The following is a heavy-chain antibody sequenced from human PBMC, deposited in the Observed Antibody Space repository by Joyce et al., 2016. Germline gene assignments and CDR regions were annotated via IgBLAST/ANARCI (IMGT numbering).Heavy chain of an antibody. CDR1: GYSVSYFG. CDR2: LNGFNGYT. V-gene: IGHV1-18*04. J-gene: IGHJ4*02. CDR3: ARGRGSSGSYFFTLDF. D-gene: IGHD6-19*01. Sequence: QVQLVQSGVEVKRPGASVKVSCKASGYSVSYFGINWVRQAPGQGLEWMGWLNGFNGYTKYAQKIQGRVTMTTDTSTNTAYMELRNLRSDDTAVYYCARGRGSSGSYFFTLDFWGQGTLVTISS.